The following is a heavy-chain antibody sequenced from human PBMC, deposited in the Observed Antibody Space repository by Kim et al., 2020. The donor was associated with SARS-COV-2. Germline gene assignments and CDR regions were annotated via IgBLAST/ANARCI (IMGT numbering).Heavy chain of an antibody. V-gene: IGHV4-59*08. D-gene: IGHD6-19*01. CDR1: GVSISSYS. CDR3: ARHSGSAVSGYWYVDL. Sequence: SETLSLTCTVSGVSISSYSWSWIRQPPGKGLEWIGYVYYSGSTNYNPSLKSRVTISVDTSKNQFSLELNSVTAADTAVYFCARHSGSAVSGYWYVDLWGRGPLVNVSS. CDR2: VYYSGST. J-gene: IGHJ2*01.